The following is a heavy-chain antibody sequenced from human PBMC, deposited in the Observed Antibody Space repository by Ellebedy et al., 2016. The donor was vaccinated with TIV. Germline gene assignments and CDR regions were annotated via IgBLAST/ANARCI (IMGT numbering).Heavy chain of an antibody. D-gene: IGHD1-26*01. CDR3: ARDRPPSYSGSPGWFDP. CDR1: GFTFSSYS. V-gene: IGHV3-48*04. CDR2: ISSSSSTI. J-gene: IGHJ5*02. Sequence: GESLKISXAASGFTFSSYSMNWVRQAPGKGLEWVSYISSSSSTIYYADSVKGRFTISRDNAKNSLYLQMNSLRAEDTAVYYCARDRPPSYSGSPGWFDPWGQGTLVTVSS.